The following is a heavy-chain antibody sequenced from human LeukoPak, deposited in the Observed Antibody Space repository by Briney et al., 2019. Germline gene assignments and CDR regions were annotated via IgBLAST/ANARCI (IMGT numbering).Heavy chain of an antibody. J-gene: IGHJ4*02. V-gene: IGHV3-7*01. CDR1: GFTFSSYW. CDR2: IRKDVSVQ. CDR3: LVTTRSRGFDY. Sequence: GGSLRLSCAASGFTFSSYWMSWVRQAPGKGLEWVANIRKDVSVQNYVDSVKGRFTISRDNPKNSVYLQMSSLRAEDTAVYYCLVTTRSRGFDYWGQGTLVTVSS. D-gene: IGHD1/OR15-1a*01.